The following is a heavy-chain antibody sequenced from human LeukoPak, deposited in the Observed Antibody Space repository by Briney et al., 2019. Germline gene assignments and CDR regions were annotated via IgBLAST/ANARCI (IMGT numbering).Heavy chain of an antibody. CDR3: ARGWLQPGFDS. J-gene: IGHJ4*02. Sequence: SQTLSLTCAISGDSVSTNSAGWNWIRQSPSRGLEWLGRTHYNSNFFFDYAPSAKSRITINPDTSKNQFSLQLNSVTPEDTAVYYCARGWLQPGFDSWGQGTLVTVSS. V-gene: IGHV6-1*01. D-gene: IGHD5-24*01. CDR1: GDSVSTNSAG. CDR2: THYNSNFFF.